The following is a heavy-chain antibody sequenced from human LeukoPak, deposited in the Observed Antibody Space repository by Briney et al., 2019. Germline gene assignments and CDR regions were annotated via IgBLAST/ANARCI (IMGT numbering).Heavy chain of an antibody. Sequence: GGSLRLPCIASGFSFSNSYISWFPLSPEKGLEWIAYITSSGTTTEYADSVKGRFTISRVNAKNSLYLQMNSLRPEDTAVYYCGRDPDYGDPYWGQGTLVTVSS. CDR2: ITSSGTTT. D-gene: IGHD4/OR15-4a*01. V-gene: IGHV3-11*01. J-gene: IGHJ4*02. CDR3: GRDPDYGDPY. CDR1: GFSFSNSY.